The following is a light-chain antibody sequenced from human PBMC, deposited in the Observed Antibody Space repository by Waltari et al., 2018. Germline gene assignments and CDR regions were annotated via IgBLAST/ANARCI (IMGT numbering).Light chain of an antibody. CDR3: CSSAGSSAV. V-gene: IGLV2-11*01. J-gene: IGLJ3*02. CDR2: DVT. Sequence: SWYPQYPGKAPKLMIYDVTKRPSGVPDRFSGSKSGNTASLTISGLQAEDEADYHCCSSAGSSAVFGGGTKLTVL.